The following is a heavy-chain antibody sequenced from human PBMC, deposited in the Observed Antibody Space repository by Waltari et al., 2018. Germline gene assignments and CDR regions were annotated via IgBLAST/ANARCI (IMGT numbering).Heavy chain of an antibody. V-gene: IGHV4-39*01. CDR3: AVYSSEAFDI. D-gene: IGHD6-25*01. Sequence: QLQLQESGPGLVKPSETLSLTCTVSGGSISSSSYYWGWIRQPPGKGLEWIGSIYYSGVTYYTPSLKSRVTISVDTSKNQFSLKLSSVTAADTAVYYCAVYSSEAFDIWGQGTMVTVSS. CDR2: IYYSGVT. CDR1: GGSISSSSYY. J-gene: IGHJ3*02.